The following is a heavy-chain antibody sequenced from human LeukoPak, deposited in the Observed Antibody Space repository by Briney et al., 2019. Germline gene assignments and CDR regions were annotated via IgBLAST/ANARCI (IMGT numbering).Heavy chain of an antibody. V-gene: IGHV4-59*01. D-gene: IGHD5-18*01. CDR2: IYYSGST. J-gene: IGHJ4*02. CDR1: GGSISSYY. Sequence: SETLSLTCTVSGGSISSYYWSWIRQPPGKGLEWIGYIYYSGSTNYNPSLKSRVTISVDTSKNPFSLKLSSVTAADTAVYYCARVGGYSYGPFDSWGPGTLVTVSS. CDR3: ARVGGYSYGPFDS.